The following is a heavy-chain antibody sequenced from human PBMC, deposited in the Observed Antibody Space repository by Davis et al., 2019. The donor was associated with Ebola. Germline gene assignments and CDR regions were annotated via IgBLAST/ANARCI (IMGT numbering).Heavy chain of an antibody. Sequence: GESLKISCKGSGYSFTSYWIGWVRQMPGKGLEWMGIIYPGDSDTRYSPSFQGQVTISADKSISTAYLQWSSLKASDTAMYYCARPSADYDSPGYFNDAFNIWGQGTMVTVSS. V-gene: IGHV5-51*01. CDR1: GYSFTSYW. CDR2: IYPGDSDT. D-gene: IGHD3-22*01. CDR3: ARPSADYDSPGYFNDAFNI. J-gene: IGHJ3*02.